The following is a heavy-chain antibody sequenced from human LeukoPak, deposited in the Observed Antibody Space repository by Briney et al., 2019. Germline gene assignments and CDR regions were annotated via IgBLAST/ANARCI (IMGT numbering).Heavy chain of an antibody. Sequence: GGSLRLSCAASGFTFSSYGMHWVRQAPGKGLEWVAVILSDGSKEFYTDSVKGRFTISRDNSKNTLYLQMNSLRAEDTAVYYCAKIPQYSSVNGLDYWGQGTLVTVSS. CDR2: ILSDGSKE. CDR1: GFTFSSYG. CDR3: AKIPQYSSVNGLDY. J-gene: IGHJ4*02. V-gene: IGHV3-30*02. D-gene: IGHD6-6*01.